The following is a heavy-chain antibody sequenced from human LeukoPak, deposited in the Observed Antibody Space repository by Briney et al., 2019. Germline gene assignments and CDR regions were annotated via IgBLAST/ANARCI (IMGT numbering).Heavy chain of an antibody. CDR1: GFTFNTYW. Sequence: GESLRLSCAASGFTFNTYWMHWVRQPPGKGLVWVSRINNDGSDTIYADSVKGRFTISRDNAKDTLYLQMISLRVEDTAVYYCARSSYPYYFDYWGQGTLVTVSS. CDR2: INNDGSDT. CDR3: ARSSYPYYFDY. V-gene: IGHV3-74*01. J-gene: IGHJ4*02.